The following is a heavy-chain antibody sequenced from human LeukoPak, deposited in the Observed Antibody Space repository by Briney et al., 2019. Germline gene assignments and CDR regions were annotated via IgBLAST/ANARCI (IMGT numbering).Heavy chain of an antibody. V-gene: IGHV3-11*01. CDR2: ISSSGSTI. CDR1: GFTFSDYY. J-gene: IGHJ4*02. CDR3: ARDSVGATDY. Sequence: GRSLRLSCAASGFTFSDYYMSSIRQAPGKGLEWVSYISSSGSTIYYAYSVKGRFTISRDNAKNSLYLQMNRLRAEDAAVYYCARDSVGATDYWGQGTLVTVSS. D-gene: IGHD1-26*01.